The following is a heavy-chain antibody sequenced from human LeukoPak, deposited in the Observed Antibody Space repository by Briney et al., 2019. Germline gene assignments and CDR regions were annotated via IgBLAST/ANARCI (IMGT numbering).Heavy chain of an antibody. CDR2: ISGSGGST. Sequence: GGSLRLSCAASGFTFSSYAMSWVRQAPGKGLEWVSAISGSGGSTYYADSVKGRFTISRDNSKNTLYLQMNSLRADDTAVYYCAKDLLHCSSSDLDYWGQGTLVTVSS. V-gene: IGHV3-23*01. CDR1: GFTFSSYA. CDR3: AKDLLHCSSSDLDY. J-gene: IGHJ4*02. D-gene: IGHD6-6*01.